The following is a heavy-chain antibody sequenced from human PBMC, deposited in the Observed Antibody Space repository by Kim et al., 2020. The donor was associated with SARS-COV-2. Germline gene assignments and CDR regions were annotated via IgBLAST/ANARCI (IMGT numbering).Heavy chain of an antibody. CDR1: GFNFRSYS. CDR2: ISSSTTTI. CDR3: AREREYYYDSSAYYYDNAFDI. Sequence: GGSLRLSCVASGFNFRSYSLNWVRQAPGKGLEWLSYISSSTTTIYYADSVEGRFTISRDNGKNSVYLQMNSLRDEDTAVYYCAREREYYYDSSAYYYDNAFDIWGQGTMVTVSS. V-gene: IGHV3-48*02. J-gene: IGHJ3*02. D-gene: IGHD3-22*01.